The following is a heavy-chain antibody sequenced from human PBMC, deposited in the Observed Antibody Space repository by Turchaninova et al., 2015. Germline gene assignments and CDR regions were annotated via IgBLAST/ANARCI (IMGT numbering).Heavy chain of an antibody. J-gene: IGHJ4*02. D-gene: IGHD6-13*01. CDR3: ARSPAWGSSNWYYYFDY. V-gene: IGHV1-8*03. CDR2: MNPNSGNT. Sequence: QVQLVQSGAEVKKPGASVKVSCKASGYTFTNYDINWVRQATGQGLEWMGWMNPNSGNTGDAQKFQGRVTITRNTSINTAYMELSSLRSEDTAVYYCARSPAWGSSNWYYYFDYWGQGTLVTVSS. CDR1: GYTFTNYD.